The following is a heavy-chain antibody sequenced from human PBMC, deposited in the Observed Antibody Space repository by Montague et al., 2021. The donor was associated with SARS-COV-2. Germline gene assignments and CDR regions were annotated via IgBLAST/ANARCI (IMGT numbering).Heavy chain of an antibody. J-gene: IGHJ3*02. CDR1: GATISTDNLYWY. CDR2: IYYTGST. D-gene: IGHD3-22*01. CDR3: ARHGYYETYDAFDI. Sequence: SETLSLTCLVSGATISTDNLYWYWAWIRQPPGKGLEWIGSIYYTGSTYXNPSLKSRVTISVDTSKNQFSLKLSSVTAADTAVYYCARHGYYETYDAFDIWGQGTMVTVSS. V-gene: IGHV4-39*01.